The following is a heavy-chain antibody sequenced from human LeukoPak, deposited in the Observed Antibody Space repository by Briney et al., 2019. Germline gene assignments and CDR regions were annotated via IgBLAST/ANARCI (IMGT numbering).Heavy chain of an antibody. CDR3: AKDLGPPGYSSGWLFDY. V-gene: IGHV3-23*01. CDR1: GFTFSSYA. J-gene: IGHJ4*02. D-gene: IGHD6-19*01. Sequence: GGSLRLSCAASGFTFSSYAMSWVRQAPGKGLEWVSAISGSGGSTYYADSVEGRFTISRDNSKNTLYLQMNSLRAEDTAVYYCAKDLGPPGYSSGWLFDYWGQGTLVTVSS. CDR2: ISGSGGST.